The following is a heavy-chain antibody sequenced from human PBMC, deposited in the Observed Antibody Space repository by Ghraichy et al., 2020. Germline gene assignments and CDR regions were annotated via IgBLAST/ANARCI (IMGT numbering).Heavy chain of an antibody. D-gene: IGHD2-2*02. Sequence: GGSLRLSCTTSGFTFSKAALNWVRQAPGKGLEWVAGISGSGDNIIYAESVRGRFTISRDNSRNTLYLQMNSLRVEDTAVYYCAKGGTDSCYSSSDCWGQGTLVTVSS. V-gene: IGHV3-23*01. CDR2: ISGSGDNI. CDR1: GFTFSKAA. J-gene: IGHJ4*02. CDR3: AKGGTDSCYSSSDC.